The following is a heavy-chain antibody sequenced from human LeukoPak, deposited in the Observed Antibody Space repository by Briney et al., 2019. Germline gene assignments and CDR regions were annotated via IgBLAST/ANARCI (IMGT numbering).Heavy chain of an antibody. Sequence: SETLSLTCTVSGGSISSGGYYWSWIRQHPGKGLEWIGYIYYSGSTYYNPSLKSRVTISVDTSKNQFSLKLSSVTAADTAVYYCARARGRSVYGMDVWGQGTTVTVSS. D-gene: IGHD6-19*01. CDR1: GGSISSGGYY. J-gene: IGHJ6*02. CDR3: ARARGRSVYGMDV. V-gene: IGHV4-31*03. CDR2: IYYSGST.